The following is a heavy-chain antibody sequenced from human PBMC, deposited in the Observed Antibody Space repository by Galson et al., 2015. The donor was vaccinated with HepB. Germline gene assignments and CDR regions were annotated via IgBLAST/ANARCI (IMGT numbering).Heavy chain of an antibody. CDR3: ARIAVAGTPFPFDY. CDR1: GGTFSNYG. CDR2: IIPIFGTA. J-gene: IGHJ4*02. D-gene: IGHD6-19*01. V-gene: IGHV1-69*13. Sequence: SVKVSCKASGGTFSNYGISWVRQAPGQGLEWMGGIIPIFGTANYAQKFQGRVTIIADETTSTAYMELSSLRSEDTAVYYCARIAVAGTPFPFDYWGQGTLVTVSS.